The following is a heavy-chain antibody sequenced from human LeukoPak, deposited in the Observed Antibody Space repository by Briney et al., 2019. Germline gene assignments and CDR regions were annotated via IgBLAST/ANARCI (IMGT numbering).Heavy chain of an antibody. D-gene: IGHD6-13*01. CDR1: GGSISSGGYS. V-gene: IGHV4-30-2*01. J-gene: IGHJ1*01. CDR2: IYHSGST. Sequence: MPSQTLSLTCAVSGGSISSGGYSWSWIRQPPGRGLEWFGYIYHSGSTYYNPSLKSRVTISVDRSKNQFSLKLSSVTAADTAVYYCARDSALPYNSSSPLWYRWGQGTLVTVSS. CDR3: ARDSALPYNSSSPLWYR.